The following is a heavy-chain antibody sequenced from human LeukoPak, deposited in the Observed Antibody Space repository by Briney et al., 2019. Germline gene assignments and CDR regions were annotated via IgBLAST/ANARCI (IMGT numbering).Heavy chain of an antibody. CDR1: GGSFSGYY. CDR3: ARGTSDY. V-gene: IGHV4-34*01. CDR2: INHSGST. Sequence: PSETLSLTCAVYGGSFSGYYWSWIRQPPGKGLEWIGEINHSGSTNYNPSLKSRVTISVDTSKNQFSLKLSSVIAADTAVYYCARGTSDYWGQGTLVTVSS. J-gene: IGHJ4*02.